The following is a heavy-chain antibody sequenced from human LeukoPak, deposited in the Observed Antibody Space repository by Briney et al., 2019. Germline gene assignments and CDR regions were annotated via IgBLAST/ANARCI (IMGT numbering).Heavy chain of an antibody. V-gene: IGHV3-66*04. CDR1: GFTVSSNY. Sequence: GGSLRLSCAASGFTVSSNYMSWVRQAPGKGLEWVSVIYSGDSTYYADSVKGRFTISRDNSKNTLFLQMNSLRAEDTAVYYCARPTYDYGGDYWGQGTLVTVPS. CDR2: IYSGDST. D-gene: IGHD4-23*01. J-gene: IGHJ4*02. CDR3: ARPTYDYGGDY.